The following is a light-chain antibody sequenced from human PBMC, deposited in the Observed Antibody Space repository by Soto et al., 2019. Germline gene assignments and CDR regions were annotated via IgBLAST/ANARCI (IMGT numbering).Light chain of an antibody. V-gene: IGKV3-20*01. J-gene: IGKJ1*01. Sequence: EIVLTQSPGTLSLSPGETATLSCRASQTVNSDYLAWFQQRPGQAPRLLIFATSRRATDIPDRFSGSGPGTAFTLAIRRLEPQDFAVYYCHPFGYSPRTFGXGTKVDI. CDR1: QTVNSDY. CDR3: HPFGYSPRT. CDR2: ATS.